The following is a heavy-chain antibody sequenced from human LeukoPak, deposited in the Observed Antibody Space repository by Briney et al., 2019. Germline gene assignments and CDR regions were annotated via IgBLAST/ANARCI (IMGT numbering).Heavy chain of an antibody. Sequence: PSETLSLTCAIHCVPFSNYCWSWIRQSPGRELEWIVDIDHDGDATHNPSLRSRIGTAIDTSKNQFSLRLNSVTAADTAVYYCARAEKVERATLTFNWVRPERRYYSGLDVWGQGSAVIVSS. J-gene: IGHJ6*02. CDR2: IDHDGDA. V-gene: IGHV4-34*01. D-gene: IGHD1-14*01. CDR3: ARAEKVERATLTFNWVRPERRYYSGLDV. CDR1: CVPFSNYC.